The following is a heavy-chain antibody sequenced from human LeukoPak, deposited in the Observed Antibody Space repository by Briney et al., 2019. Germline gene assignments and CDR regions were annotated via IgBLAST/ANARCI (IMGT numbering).Heavy chain of an antibody. J-gene: IGHJ4*02. CDR1: GFIFNKYA. CDR2: ISSNGGST. CDR3: VKRGNDYYDSSGNFDFDF. D-gene: IGHD3-22*01. Sequence: GVSLRLSCSASGFIFNKYAMYWVRQAPGKGLEYVSAISSNGGSTYYADSVKGRFTISRDNSKNTLYLQMSSLRAEDTAVFYCVKRGNDYYDSSGNFDFDFWGQGTLVTVSS. V-gene: IGHV3-64D*06.